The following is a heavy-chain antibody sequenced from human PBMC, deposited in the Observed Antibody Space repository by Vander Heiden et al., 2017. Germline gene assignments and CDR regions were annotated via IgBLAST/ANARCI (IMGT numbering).Heavy chain of an antibody. CDR1: AFTFSRYS. CDR3: ARGPDFWSGYPNWFDP. J-gene: IGHJ5*02. V-gene: IGHV3-48*01. D-gene: IGHD3-3*01. CDR2: ISSSSSTI. Sequence: EVQLVESGGGLVQPGGSLRLSSAASAFTFSRYSMTWVRQAPGKGLEWVSYISSSSSTIYYADSVKGRFTISRDNAKNSLYLQMNSLRAEDTAVYYCARGPDFWSGYPNWFDPWGQGTLVTVSS.